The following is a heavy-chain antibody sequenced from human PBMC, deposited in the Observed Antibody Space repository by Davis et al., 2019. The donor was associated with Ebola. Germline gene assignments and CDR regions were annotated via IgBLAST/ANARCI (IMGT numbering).Heavy chain of an antibody. D-gene: IGHD1-1*01. Sequence: PSETLSLTCTVSGGSISSSSYYWGWIRQPPGKGLEWIGSIYYSGSTYYNPSLKSRVTISVDTSKNQFSLKLSSVTAADTAVYYCARHGWSDLDGWFWFDPWGQGTLVTVSS. J-gene: IGHJ5*02. CDR2: IYYSGST. CDR1: GGSISSSSYY. V-gene: IGHV4-39*01. CDR3: ARHGWSDLDGWFWFDP.